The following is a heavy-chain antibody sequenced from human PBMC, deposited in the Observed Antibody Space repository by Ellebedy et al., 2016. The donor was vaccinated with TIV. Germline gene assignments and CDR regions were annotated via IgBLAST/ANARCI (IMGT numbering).Heavy chain of an antibody. CDR2: ISSSGVST. V-gene: IGHV3-23*01. CDR1: GFTFRNFA. J-gene: IGHJ4*02. D-gene: IGHD3-22*01. CDR3: AKLDSSGYYFGRFDY. Sequence: GESLKISCAASGFTFRNFAMTWVRQAPGRGLEWVSSISSSGVSTDYADSVRGRVTISSDNSKNTLYLQMSSLRADDTALYYCAKLDSSGYYFGRFDYWGQGTLVTVSS.